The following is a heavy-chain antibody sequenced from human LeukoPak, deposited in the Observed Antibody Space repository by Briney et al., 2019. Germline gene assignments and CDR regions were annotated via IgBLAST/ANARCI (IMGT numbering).Heavy chain of an antibody. CDR3: AKDLFGELSAIDY. D-gene: IGHD3-10*02. CDR1: GFSFSSYG. J-gene: IGHJ4*02. CDR2: IHYDGTNK. V-gene: IGHV3-30*02. Sequence: PGGSLRLSCAASGFSFSSYGMHWVRQAPGKGLEWVAFIHYDGTNKHYVDSVRGRFTISRDNSKNTLYLQMNSLRAEDTAVYYCAKDLFGELSAIDYWGQGTLVTVSS.